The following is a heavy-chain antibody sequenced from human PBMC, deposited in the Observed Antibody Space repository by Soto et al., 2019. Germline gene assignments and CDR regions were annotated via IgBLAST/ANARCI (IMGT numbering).Heavy chain of an antibody. CDR3: TLPSSGWYRDHDY. CDR1: GFTFSSYA. CDR2: ISGSGGST. V-gene: IGHV3-23*01. D-gene: IGHD6-19*01. Sequence: PGGSLRLSCAASGFTFSSYAMSWVRQAPGKGLEWVSAISGSGGSTYYADSVKGRFTISRDNSKNTLYLQMNSLRAEDTAVYYCTLPSSGWYRDHDYWGQETLVTVSS. J-gene: IGHJ4*02.